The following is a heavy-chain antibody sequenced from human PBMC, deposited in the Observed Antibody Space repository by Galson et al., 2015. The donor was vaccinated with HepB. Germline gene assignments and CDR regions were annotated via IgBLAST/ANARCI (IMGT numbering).Heavy chain of an antibody. J-gene: IGHJ4*02. D-gene: IGHD3-10*01. Sequence: SLRLSCAASGFTFSSYGMHWVRQAPGKGLEWVAVISYDGSNKYYADSVKGRFTISRDNSKNTLYLQMNSLRAEDTAVYYCAKSFSGRGFGELLYSDYWGQGTLVTVSS. CDR2: ISYDGSNK. CDR1: GFTFSSYG. V-gene: IGHV3-30*18. CDR3: AKSFSGRGFGELLYSDY.